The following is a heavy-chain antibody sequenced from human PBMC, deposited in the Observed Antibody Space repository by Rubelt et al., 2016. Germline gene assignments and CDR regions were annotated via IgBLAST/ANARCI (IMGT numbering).Heavy chain of an antibody. D-gene: IGHD2/OR15-2a*01. CDR3: ARASTVLLHFDY. J-gene: IGHJ4*02. CDR2: IYPSGTT. Sequence: QVQLQESGPGLVKPSETLSLACTVSGDSSTAYSWSWIRQPPGKGLEWIGYIYPSGTTNYSPPPKSRGTKSVDKSKNQFSLRLTSGTAADTAVYYCARASTVLLHFDYWGQGTLVTVSS. CDR1: GDSSTAYS. V-gene: IGHV4-4*08.